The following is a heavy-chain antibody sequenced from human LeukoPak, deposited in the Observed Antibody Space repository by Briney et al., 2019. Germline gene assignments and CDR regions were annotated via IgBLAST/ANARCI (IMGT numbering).Heavy chain of an antibody. Sequence: SETLSLTCTVSSASISSTSYYWGWIRQPPERGLEWIGGIIYSGNTYYNPPLKSRVTISVDTSKNQFSLKLSSVTAADTAVYYCARDYYDSSGYFLQGGAFDIWGQGTMVTVSS. CDR3: ARDYYDSSGYFLQGGAFDI. CDR2: IIYSGNT. D-gene: IGHD3-22*01. V-gene: IGHV4-39*01. J-gene: IGHJ3*02. CDR1: SASISSTSYY.